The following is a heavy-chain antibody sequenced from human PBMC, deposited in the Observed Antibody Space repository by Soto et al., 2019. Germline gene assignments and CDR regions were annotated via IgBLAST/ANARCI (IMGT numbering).Heavy chain of an antibody. CDR3: ARDPRSGSYYPNFDY. CDR1: GFTFSKYG. J-gene: IGHJ4*02. V-gene: IGHV3-33*08. CDR2: ISYDESNK. Sequence: PGGSLRLSCAASGFTFSKYGMHWVRQAPGKGLEWVAVISYDESNKYYADSAKDRFTISRDNSKNTLNLQMNSLRGEDTAVFYCARDPRSGSYYPNFDYWGQGTLVTVSS. D-gene: IGHD1-26*01.